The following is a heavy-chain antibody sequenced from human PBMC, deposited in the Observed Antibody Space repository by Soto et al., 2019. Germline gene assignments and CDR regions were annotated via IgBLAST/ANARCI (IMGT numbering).Heavy chain of an antibody. Sequence: QVTLKESGPVLVKPTETLTLTCAVSGFSLSDARMGVSWIRQPPGKALQWLAHIFSNGEKSYNTSLRSRLTISKDTAKSQVVLTMTNMDPVDTATYYCARLLVGALDVYDIWGQGTMVTVSS. CDR3: ARLLVGALDVYDI. V-gene: IGHV2-26*01. D-gene: IGHD1-26*01. CDR2: IFSNGEK. CDR1: GFSLSDARMG. J-gene: IGHJ3*02.